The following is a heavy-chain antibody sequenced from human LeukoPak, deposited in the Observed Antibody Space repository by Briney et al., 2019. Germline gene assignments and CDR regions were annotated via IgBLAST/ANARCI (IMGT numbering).Heavy chain of an antibody. CDR2: FDPEDGET. J-gene: IGHJ4*02. CDR1: GYTLTELS. Sequence: ASVKVSCKVSGYTLTELSMHWVRQAPGKGLEWMGGFDPEDGETIYAQKFQGRVTMTEDTSTDTAYMELSSLRSEDTAVYYCATVPLPYGSGSYHSCYFDYWGQGTLVTVSS. CDR3: ATVPLPYGSGSYHSCYFDY. D-gene: IGHD3-10*01. V-gene: IGHV1-24*01.